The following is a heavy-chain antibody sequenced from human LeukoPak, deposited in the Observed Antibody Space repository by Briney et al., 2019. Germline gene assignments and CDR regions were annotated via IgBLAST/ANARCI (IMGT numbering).Heavy chain of an antibody. Sequence: GGSLRLSCAASGFTFSSYSMNWVRQAPGKGLEWVSSISSSSSYIYYADSVKGRFTISRDNAKNSLYLQMNSLRAEDTAVYYRARGLGGSYDHASLDYFDYWGQGTLVTVSS. CDR2: ISSSSSYI. CDR3: ARGLGGSYDHASLDYFDY. D-gene: IGHD5-18*01. CDR1: GFTFSSYS. J-gene: IGHJ4*02. V-gene: IGHV3-21*01.